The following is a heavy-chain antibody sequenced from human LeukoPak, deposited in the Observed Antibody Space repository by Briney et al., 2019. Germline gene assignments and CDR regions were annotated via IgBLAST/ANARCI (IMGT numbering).Heavy chain of an antibody. D-gene: IGHD3-10*01. CDR3: ARCRDVLLWFGELLYFDY. CDR1: GYTFTSYG. CDR2: ISAYNGNT. J-gene: IGHJ4*02. V-gene: IGHV1-18*01. Sequence: GASVNVSCKASGYTFTSYGISWVRQAPGQGLEWVGLISAYNGNTNYAQKLQGRVTMTTDTSTSTAYMELRSLRSDDTAVYYCARCRDVLLWFGELLYFDYWGQGTLVTVSS.